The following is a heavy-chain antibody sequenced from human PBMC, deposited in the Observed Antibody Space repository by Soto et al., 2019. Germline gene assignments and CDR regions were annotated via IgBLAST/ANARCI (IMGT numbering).Heavy chain of an antibody. CDR1: GGSISSYY. V-gene: IGHV4-59*01. J-gene: IGHJ5*02. D-gene: IGHD2-15*01. CDR2: IYYSGST. Sequence: SETLSLTCTVSGGSISSYYWSWIRQPPGKGLEWIGYIYYSGSTNYNPSLKSRVTISVDTSKNQFSLKLSSVTAADTAVYYCARVLGSGGRAGWFDPWGQGTLVTVSS. CDR3: ARVLGSGGRAGWFDP.